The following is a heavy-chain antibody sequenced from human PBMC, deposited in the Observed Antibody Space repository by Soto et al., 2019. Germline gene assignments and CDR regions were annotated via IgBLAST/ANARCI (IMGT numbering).Heavy chain of an antibody. Sequence: QVHLVQSGAEVKKPGASVKVSCKASGYTFTAYGMHWVRQAPGQGLEWMGWIDTGNGHSKYSQKFQGRVTIIRDTSAKTAYMELSNLRSEDTAVYYCARDPGTTPYYYYAMAVWGLGTTVTVSS. V-gene: IGHV1-3*04. J-gene: IGHJ6*02. CDR2: IDTGNGHS. CDR3: ARDPGTTPYYYYAMAV. CDR1: GYTFTAYG. D-gene: IGHD4-17*01.